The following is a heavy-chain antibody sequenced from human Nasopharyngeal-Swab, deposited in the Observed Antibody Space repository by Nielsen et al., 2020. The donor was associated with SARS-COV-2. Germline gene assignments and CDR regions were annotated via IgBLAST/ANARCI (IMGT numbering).Heavy chain of an antibody. Sequence: IRQCPGKGLEWIGSFYYSGSSYYNPSLERRVTISVDTSKNQFSLKLSSVTAADTAVYYCARLRATVTTSYYYYYYMDVWGKGTTVTVSS. V-gene: IGHV4-39*01. J-gene: IGHJ6*03. CDR2: FYYSGSS. D-gene: IGHD4-11*01. CDR3: ARLRATVTTSYYYYYYMDV.